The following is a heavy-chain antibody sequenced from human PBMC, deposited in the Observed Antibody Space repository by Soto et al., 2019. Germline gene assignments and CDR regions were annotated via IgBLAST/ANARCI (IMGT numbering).Heavy chain of an antibody. Sequence: SETLSLTCTVSGGSISSYYWSWIRQPPGKGLEWIGYIYYSGSTNYNPSLKSRVTISVDTSKNQFSLKLSSVTAADTAVYYCARSREGIVDFDYWGQGTLVTVSS. V-gene: IGHV4-59*01. D-gene: IGHD3-22*01. CDR3: ARSREGIVDFDY. CDR2: IYYSGST. J-gene: IGHJ4*02. CDR1: GGSISSYY.